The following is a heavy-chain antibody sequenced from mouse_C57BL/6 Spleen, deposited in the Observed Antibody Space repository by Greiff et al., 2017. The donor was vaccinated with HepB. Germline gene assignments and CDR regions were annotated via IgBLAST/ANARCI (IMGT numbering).Heavy chain of an antibody. CDR2: IDPNSGGT. D-gene: IGHD1-1*01. V-gene: IGHV1-72*01. CDR3: ARVLTTVVARDWYFDV. Sequence: VQLQQPGAELVKPGASVKLSCKASGYTFTSYWMHWVKQRPGRGLEWIGRIDPNSGGTKYNEKFKSKATLTVDKPSSTAYMQLSSLTSEDSAVYYCARVLTTVVARDWYFDVWGTGTTVTVSS. CDR1: GYTFTSYW. J-gene: IGHJ1*03.